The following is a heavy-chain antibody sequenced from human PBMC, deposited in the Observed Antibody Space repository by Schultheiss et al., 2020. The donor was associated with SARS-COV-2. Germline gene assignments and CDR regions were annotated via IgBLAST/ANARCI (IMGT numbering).Heavy chain of an antibody. Sequence: SLRLSCAASGFTFDDYAMHWVRQAPGKGLEWVSGISWNSGSIGYADSVKGRFTISRDNAKNSLYLQMNSLRAEDTALYYCANRLGIWYFDLWGRGTLVTVSS. CDR3: ANRLGIWYFDL. CDR1: GFTFDDYA. V-gene: IGHV3-9*01. J-gene: IGHJ2*01. CDR2: ISWNSGSI. D-gene: IGHD7-27*01.